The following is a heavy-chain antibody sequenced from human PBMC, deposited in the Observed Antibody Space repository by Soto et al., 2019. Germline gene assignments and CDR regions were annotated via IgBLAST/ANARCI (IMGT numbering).Heavy chain of an antibody. D-gene: IGHD6-13*01. CDR1: GGSFSGYY. V-gene: IGHV4-34*01. Sequence: SETLSLTCAVYGGSFSGYYWSWIRQPPGKGLEWIGEINHSGSTNYNPSLKSRVTISVDTSKNQFSLKLSSVTAEDTAVYYCARDHREAAAGIAIDYWGQGTLVTVSS. CDR2: INHSGST. J-gene: IGHJ4*02. CDR3: ARDHREAAAGIAIDY.